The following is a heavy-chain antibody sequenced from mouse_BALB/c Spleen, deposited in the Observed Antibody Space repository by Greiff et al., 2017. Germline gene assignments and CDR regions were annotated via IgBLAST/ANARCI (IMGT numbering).Heavy chain of an antibody. CDR2: IRLKSNNYAT. CDR1: GFTFSNYW. Sequence: EVKLVESGGGLVQPGGSMKLSCVASGFTFSNYWMNWVRQSPEKGLEWVAEIRLKSNNYATHYAESVKGRFTISRDDSKSSVYLQMNNLRAEDTGIYYCTRRSTRSWFAYWGQGTLVTVSA. J-gene: IGHJ3*01. CDR3: TRRSTRSWFAY. V-gene: IGHV6-6*02.